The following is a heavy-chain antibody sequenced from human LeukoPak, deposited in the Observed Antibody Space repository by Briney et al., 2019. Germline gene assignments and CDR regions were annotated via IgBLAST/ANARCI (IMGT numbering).Heavy chain of an antibody. D-gene: IGHD3-10*01. V-gene: IGHV4-39*01. CDR1: GGSISSSSYC. J-gene: IGHJ4*02. Sequence: KPSETLSLTCTVSGGSISSSSYCWGWIRQPPGKGLEWIGSIYYSGSPFYNPSLKSRVTISVDTSKKQFSLKLSSVTAADTAVYYCARRDYGSGNYYRSSFDYWGQGTLVTVSS. CDR3: ARRDYGSGNYYRSSFDY. CDR2: IYYSGSP.